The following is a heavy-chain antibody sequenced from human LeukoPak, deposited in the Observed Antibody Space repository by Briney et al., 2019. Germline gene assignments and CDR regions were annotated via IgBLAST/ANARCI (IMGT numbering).Heavy chain of an antibody. CDR2: IYTSGST. V-gene: IGHV4-4*07. J-gene: IGHJ4*02. CDR3: AARLRFLEWLLYTTSFDY. CDR1: GGSISSYY. D-gene: IGHD3-3*01. Sequence: SETLSLTCTVSGGSISSYYWSWIRQPAGKGLEWVGRIYTSGSTNYNPSLKSRVTISVDTSKNQFSLKLSSVTAADTAVYYCAARLRFLEWLLYTTSFDYWGQGTLVTVPS.